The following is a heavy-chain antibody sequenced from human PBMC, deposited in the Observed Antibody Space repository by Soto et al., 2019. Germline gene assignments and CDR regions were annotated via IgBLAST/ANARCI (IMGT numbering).Heavy chain of an antibody. V-gene: IGHV4-59*08. Sequence: SETLSLTCTVSGGSISSYYWSWIRQPPGKGLEWIGYIYYSGSTNYNPSLKSRVTISVDTSKNQFSLKLSSVTAADTAVYYCALLGPYDSSGYYFDYWGQGTPVTVS. CDR2: IYYSGST. J-gene: IGHJ4*02. CDR1: GGSISSYY. D-gene: IGHD3-22*01. CDR3: ALLGPYDSSGYYFDY.